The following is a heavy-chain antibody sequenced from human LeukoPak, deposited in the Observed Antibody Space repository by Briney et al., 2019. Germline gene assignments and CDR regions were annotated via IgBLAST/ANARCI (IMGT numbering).Heavy chain of an antibody. CDR3: AREGGGYNNRGFDY. D-gene: IGHD5-24*01. J-gene: IGHJ4*02. V-gene: IGHV3-21*01. Sequence: GGSLRLSCATSGFTFNNYNMNWVRQAPGRALEWVSSTTSSGTYIFYADSVKGRFTISRDNAKNSLYLQMNSLRAEDTAVYYCAREGGGYNNRGFDYWGQGTLVTVSS. CDR1: GFTFNNYN. CDR2: TTSSGTYI.